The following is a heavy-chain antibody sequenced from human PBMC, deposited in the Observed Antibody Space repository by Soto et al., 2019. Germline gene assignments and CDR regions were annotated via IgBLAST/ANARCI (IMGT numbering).Heavy chain of an antibody. Sequence: GGSLRLSCEASGFTFNIRAMSWVRQAPGKGLEWVSMISATGDDAHYADSVKGQVTISVDKSIRTAYLQWSSLKASDTAMYYCARPVDGFYYLLDYWGQGTPVTVSS. D-gene: IGHD3-22*01. V-gene: IGHV3-23*01. CDR1: GFTFNIRA. J-gene: IGHJ4*02. CDR2: ISATGDDA. CDR3: ARPVDGFYYLLDY.